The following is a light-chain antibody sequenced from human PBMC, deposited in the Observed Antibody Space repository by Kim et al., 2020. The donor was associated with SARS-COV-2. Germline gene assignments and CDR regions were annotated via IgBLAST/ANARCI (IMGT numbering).Light chain of an antibody. CDR2: YDS. CDR3: QVWDSSSDWV. Sequence: VAPGKAARITCGGNNIGSKSVHWYQQKPGQAPVLVIYYDSDRPSGIPERFSGSNSGNTATLTISRVEAGDEADYYCQVWDSSSDWVFGGGTQLTVL. J-gene: IGLJ3*02. CDR1: NIGSKS. V-gene: IGLV3-21*04.